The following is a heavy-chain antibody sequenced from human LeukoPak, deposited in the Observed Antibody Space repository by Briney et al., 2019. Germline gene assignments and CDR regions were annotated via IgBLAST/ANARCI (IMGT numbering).Heavy chain of an antibody. V-gene: IGHV4-61*01. CDR2: IYYSGST. Sequence: SETVSLTCTVSGGSVSSGSYYWSWIRQPPGKGLEWIGYIYYSGSTNYNPSLKSRVTISVDTSKNQFSLKLSSVTAADTAVYYCARVYYYDSSGYYYEGRGFDPWGQGTLVTVSS. J-gene: IGHJ5*02. CDR3: ARVYYYDSSGYYYEGRGFDP. D-gene: IGHD3-22*01. CDR1: GGSVSSGSYY.